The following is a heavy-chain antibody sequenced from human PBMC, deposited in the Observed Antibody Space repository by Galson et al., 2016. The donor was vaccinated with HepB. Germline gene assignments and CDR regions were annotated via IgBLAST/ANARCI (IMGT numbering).Heavy chain of an antibody. V-gene: IGHV3-23*01. CDR3: AKSPDMITFGGIIVIPVHWFDP. Sequence: SLRLSCAASGFTFSSYAMSWVRQAPGKGLEWVSSISGSGGSTYYADSVKGRFTNSRDNSKNTLYLQMNSLRAEDTAVYYCAKSPDMITFGGIIVIPVHWFDPWGQGTLVTVSS. CDR2: ISGSGGST. D-gene: IGHD3-16*02. CDR1: GFTFSSYA. J-gene: IGHJ5*02.